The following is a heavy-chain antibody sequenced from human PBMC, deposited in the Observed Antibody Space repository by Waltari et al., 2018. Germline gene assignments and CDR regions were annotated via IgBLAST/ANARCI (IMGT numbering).Heavy chain of an antibody. V-gene: IGHV3-21*01. CDR1: GFTFSSYS. CDR2: ISSISIYI. Sequence: EVQLVESGGGLVKPGGSLRLSCAASGFTFSSYSMNWVRQAQGKGLGWVSSISSISIYIYYADSVKGRFTIARDNAKNSLYLQMNSLRAEDTAVYYCARDPRGDFWSGYIDYWGQGTLVTVSS. D-gene: IGHD3-3*01. CDR3: ARDPRGDFWSGYIDY. J-gene: IGHJ4*02.